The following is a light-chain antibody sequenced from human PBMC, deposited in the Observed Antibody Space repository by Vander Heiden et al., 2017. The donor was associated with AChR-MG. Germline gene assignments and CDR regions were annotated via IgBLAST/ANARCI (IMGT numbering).Light chain of an antibody. CDR1: QDIAYY. Sequence: DIQMTQSPSSLSATLGDTVTITCQASQDIAYYLNWYHHQPGKAPRLLIHGASDLETGVSSRFSGSGSGTDFTLTISSLQPEDVGTYYCQHYDNLPRVTFGPGTRLDIK. V-gene: IGKV1-33*01. CDR3: QHYDNLPRVT. J-gene: IGKJ3*01. CDR2: GAS.